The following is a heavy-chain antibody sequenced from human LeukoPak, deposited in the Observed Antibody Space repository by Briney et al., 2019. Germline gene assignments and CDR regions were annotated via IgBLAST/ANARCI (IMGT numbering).Heavy chain of an antibody. CDR3: ARAAKDQRLAYDAFDI. V-gene: IGHV3-11*01. Sequence: PGGSLRLSCAASGFTFSDYYMSWIRQAPGKGLEWVSYISSSGSTIYYADSVKGRFTISRDNAKNSLYLQMNSLRAEDTAVYYCARAAKDQRLAYDAFDIWGQGTMVTVSS. J-gene: IGHJ3*02. CDR2: ISSSGSTI. D-gene: IGHD6-25*01. CDR1: GFTFSDYY.